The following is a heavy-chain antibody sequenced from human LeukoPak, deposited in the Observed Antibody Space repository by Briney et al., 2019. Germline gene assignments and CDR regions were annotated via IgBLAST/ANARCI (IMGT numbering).Heavy chain of an antibody. CDR1: GFTFSTYG. D-gene: IGHD3-22*01. V-gene: IGHV3-33*01. CDR2: VWSDGNGK. J-gene: IGHJ4*02. Sequence: QPGRSLRLSCAASGFTFSTYGMHWVRQAPGKGLEWVALVWSDGNGKFYADSVKGRFTISRDNSKNTLYLQMNSLRADDTAVYYCARTYYDDSDGYYYGYWGQGTLVTVSS. CDR3: ARTYYDDSDGYYYGY.